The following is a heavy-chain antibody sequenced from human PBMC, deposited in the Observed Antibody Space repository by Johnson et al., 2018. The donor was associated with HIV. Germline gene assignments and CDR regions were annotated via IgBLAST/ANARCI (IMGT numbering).Heavy chain of an antibody. Sequence: QVQLVESGGGVVQPGGSLRLSCAASGFTFSSYGMHWVRQAPGKGLEWVSFIRFDGNNKDYADSVKGRFTISRDNSKKTLHLQMSSLRGDDTAIYYCAKAWELLGRRAALDIWGQGTMVTVSS. J-gene: IGHJ3*02. V-gene: IGHV3-30*02. D-gene: IGHD1-26*01. CDR3: AKAWELLGRRAALDI. CDR2: IRFDGNNK. CDR1: GFTFSSYG.